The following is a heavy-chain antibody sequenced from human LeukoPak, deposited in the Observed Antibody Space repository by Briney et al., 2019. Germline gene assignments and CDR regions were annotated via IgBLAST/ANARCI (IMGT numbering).Heavy chain of an antibody. CDR1: GGTFSSYA. CDR3: ARESESYYYYDSGGYRGVNY. CDR2: INPILGIA. V-gene: IGHV1-69*04. D-gene: IGHD3-22*01. Sequence: ASVKVSCKASGGTFSSYAISWVRQAPGQGLEWMGRINPILGIANYAQKFQGRVTITADKSTSTAYMELSSLRSEDTAVYFCARESESYYYYDSGGYRGVNYWGQGTLVTVSS. J-gene: IGHJ4*02.